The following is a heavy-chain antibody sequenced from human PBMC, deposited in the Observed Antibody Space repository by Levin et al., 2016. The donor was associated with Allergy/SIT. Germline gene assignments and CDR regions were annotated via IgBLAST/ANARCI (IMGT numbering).Heavy chain of an antibody. J-gene: IGHJ4*02. CDR1: GFTFSSYG. V-gene: IGHV3-33*01. D-gene: IGHD6-19*01. CDR3: ARGGSSGWPIDY. CDR2: IWYDGSNK. Sequence: GGSLRLSCAASGFTFSSYGMHWVRQAPGKGLEWVAVIWYDGSNKYYADSVKGRFTISRDNSKNTLYLQMNSLRAEDTAVYYCARGGSSGWPIDYWGQGTLVTVSS.